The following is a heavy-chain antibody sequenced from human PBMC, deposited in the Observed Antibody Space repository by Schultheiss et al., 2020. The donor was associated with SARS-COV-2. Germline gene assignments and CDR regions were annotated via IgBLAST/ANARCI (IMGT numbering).Heavy chain of an antibody. D-gene: IGHD6-6*01. CDR2: INHSGST. J-gene: IGHJ3*02. V-gene: IGHV4-34*01. CDR1: GFTFSTYR. CDR3: ARNDASSSSAFDI. Sequence: ESLKISCAASGFTFSTYRMSWIRQPPGKGLEWIGEINHSGSTNYNPSLKSRVTISVDTSKNQFSLKLSSVTAADTAVYYCARNDASSSSAFDIWGQGTMVTVSS.